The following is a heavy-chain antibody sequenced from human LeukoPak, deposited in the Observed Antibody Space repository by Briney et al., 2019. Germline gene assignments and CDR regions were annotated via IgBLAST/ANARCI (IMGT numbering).Heavy chain of an antibody. J-gene: IGHJ4*02. CDR3: ARGYYYDSSGYYPDDH. D-gene: IGHD3-22*01. Sequence: ASVKVSCKASGYIFINYGVSWVRQAPGQGLECMGWISAYNGKTNYAQKLQGRVTLTTDTSTSTAYMELRSLRSDDTAAYYCARGYYYDSSGYYPDDHWGQGTLVTVSS. CDR2: ISAYNGKT. V-gene: IGHV1-18*01. CDR1: GYIFINYG.